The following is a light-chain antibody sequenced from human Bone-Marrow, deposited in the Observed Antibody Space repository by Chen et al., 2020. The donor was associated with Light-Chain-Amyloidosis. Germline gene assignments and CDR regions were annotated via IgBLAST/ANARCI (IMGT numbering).Light chain of an antibody. J-gene: IGLJ3*02. CDR2: DDS. V-gene: IGLV3-21*02. CDR3: QVWDRSSDRPV. Sequence: SYLLTHPSSVSVAPGQTATIACGGNNIGSTSEHWYQQTPGQAPLLVVYDDSDRPSGSPERLSGSNSGNTATLTISRVEAGDEADYYCQVWDRSSDRPVFGGGTKLTVL. CDR1: NIGSTS.